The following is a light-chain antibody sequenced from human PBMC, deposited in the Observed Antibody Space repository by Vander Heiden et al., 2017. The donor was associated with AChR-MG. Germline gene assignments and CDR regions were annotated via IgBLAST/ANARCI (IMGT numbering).Light chain of an antibody. CDR3: QVWHTRRDFVV. CDR2: DDS. V-gene: IGLV3-21*02. J-gene: IGLJ2*01. CDR1: DIGSQS. Sequence: YELTQPPSVSVAPGQTARITCGDKDIGSQSVHWYQQRPGQAPLLVIYDDSDRPSGIPARFSGSNSGTMATLTISGVEAGDEADYFCQVWHTRRDFVVFGGGTKLTVL.